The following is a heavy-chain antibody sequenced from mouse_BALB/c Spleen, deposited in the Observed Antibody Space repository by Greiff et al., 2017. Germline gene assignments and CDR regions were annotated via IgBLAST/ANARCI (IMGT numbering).Heavy chain of an antibody. CDR3: ARWGDYYYGSSDFDD. Sequence: VQLQQSGPELVKPGASVKVSCKASGYAFTSYNMYWVKQSHGKSLEWIGYIDPYNGGTSYNQKFKGKATLTVDKSSSTAYMHLNSLTSEDSAVYYCARWGDYYYGSSDFDDWGQGTTLTVSS. CDR1: GYAFTSYN. V-gene: IGHV1S135*01. D-gene: IGHD1-1*01. CDR2: IDPYNGGT. J-gene: IGHJ2*01.